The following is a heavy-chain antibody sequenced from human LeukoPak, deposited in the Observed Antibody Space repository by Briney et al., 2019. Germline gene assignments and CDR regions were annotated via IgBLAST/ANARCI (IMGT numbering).Heavy chain of an antibody. V-gene: IGHV4-4*07. J-gene: IGHJ5*02. CDR1: GVSISAYY. CDR3: ARDPTTVTTIFDP. D-gene: IGHD4-17*01. CDR2: IYPGESIYASENT. Sequence: SETLSLTCSVSGVSISAYYWSWIRQPAGKGLEWIGRIYPGESIYASENTNYIPSLKSRVSMSVDTSKNQVSLKLRSVTAADTAVYYCARDPTTVTTIFDPGGQGTLVTVSS.